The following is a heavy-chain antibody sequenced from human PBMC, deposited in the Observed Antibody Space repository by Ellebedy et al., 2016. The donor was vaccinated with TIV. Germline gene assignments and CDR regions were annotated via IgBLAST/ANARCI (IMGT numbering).Heavy chain of an antibody. J-gene: IGHJ4*02. CDR1: GFTFSTCA. Sequence: GGSLRLSXAASGFTFSTCAMTWVRQAPGKGLEWVSSISPQWTTTYYADSVKGRFTISRDTSKNTLYLQMNSLKVEDTAVYYCATGTAVLTGLDYWGQGTLVTVSS. CDR2: ISPQWTTT. D-gene: IGHD1-1*01. V-gene: IGHV3-23*01. CDR3: ATGTAVLTGLDY.